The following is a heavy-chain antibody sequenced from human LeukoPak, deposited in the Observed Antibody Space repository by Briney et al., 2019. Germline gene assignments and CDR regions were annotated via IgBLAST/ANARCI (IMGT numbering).Heavy chain of an antibody. CDR3: ARDSGDYDPWFDP. CDR2: IYYSGST. CDR1: GGSISSSSYY. J-gene: IGHJ5*02. D-gene: IGHD4-17*01. Sequence: SETLSLTCTVSGGSISSSSYYWGWIRQPPGKGLEWIGSIYYSGSTYYNPSLKSRVTISVDTSKNQFSLKLSSVTAADTAVYYCARDSGDYDPWFDPWGQGTLVTVSS. V-gene: IGHV4-39*07.